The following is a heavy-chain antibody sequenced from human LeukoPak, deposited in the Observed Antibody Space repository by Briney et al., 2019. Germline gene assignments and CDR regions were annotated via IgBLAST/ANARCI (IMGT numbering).Heavy chain of an antibody. CDR1: GYTFTSYG. D-gene: IGHD2-21*02. Sequence: GASVKVSCKASGYTFTSYGISWVRQAPGQGLEWMGWISAYNGNTNYAQKLQGRVTMTTDTSTSTAYMELRSLRSDDTAVYYCARDLAVVTAFGQHAFDIWGQGTMVTVSS. CDR2: ISAYNGNT. J-gene: IGHJ3*02. CDR3: ARDLAVVTAFGQHAFDI. V-gene: IGHV1-18*01.